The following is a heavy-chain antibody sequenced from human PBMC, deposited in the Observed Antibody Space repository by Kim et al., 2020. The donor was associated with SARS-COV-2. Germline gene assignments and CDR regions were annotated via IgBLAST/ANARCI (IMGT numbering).Heavy chain of an antibody. CDR3: AKSGRSPWYYFDY. J-gene: IGHJ4*02. D-gene: IGHD2-8*02. Sequence: ADSVKGRFTISRDNSKNTLYLQMNSLRAEDTAVYYCAKSGRSPWYYFDYWGQGTLVTVSS. V-gene: IGHV3-30*02.